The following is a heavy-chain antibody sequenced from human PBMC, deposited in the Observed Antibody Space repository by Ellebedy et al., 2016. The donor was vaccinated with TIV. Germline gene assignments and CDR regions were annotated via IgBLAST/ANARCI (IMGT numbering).Heavy chain of an antibody. D-gene: IGHD2-21*02. CDR3: ARDPLGDSHFDY. CDR1: GFTFSSYA. J-gene: IGHJ4*02. Sequence: GESLKISXAASGFTFSSYAMHWVRQAPGKGLEWVAVISYDGSNEYYADSVKGRFTISRDNSKNTLYLQMNSLRAEDTAVYYCARDPLGDSHFDYWGQGTLVTVSS. V-gene: IGHV3-30-3*01. CDR2: ISYDGSNE.